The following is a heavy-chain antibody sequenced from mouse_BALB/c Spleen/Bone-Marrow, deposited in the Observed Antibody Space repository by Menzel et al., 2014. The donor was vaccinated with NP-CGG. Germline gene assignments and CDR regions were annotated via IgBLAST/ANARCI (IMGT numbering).Heavy chain of an antibody. J-gene: IGHJ4*01. CDR2: ISTYSGNT. CDR3: ARRTTGYAMDY. CDR1: GYTFTDYA. Sequence: QVQLKDSGPELVRPGVSVKIPCKGSGYTFTDYAIHWVKQSPAKSLEWIGVISTYSGNTKYNQKFKDKATMTVDKSSSTAYMELARLTSEDSAIYYCARRTTGYAMDYWGQGTSVTVSS. V-gene: IGHV1-67*01.